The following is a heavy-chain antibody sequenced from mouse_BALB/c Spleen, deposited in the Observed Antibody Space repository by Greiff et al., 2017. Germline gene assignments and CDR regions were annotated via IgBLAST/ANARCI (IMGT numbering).Heavy chain of an antibody. D-gene: IGHD2-10*02. CDR2: IYPGDGDT. Sequence: VQLQQSGAELARPGASVKLSCKASGYTFTSYWMQWVKQRPGQGLEWIGAIYPGDGDTMYTQKFKGKATLTADKSSSTAYMQLSSLASEDSAVYYCARRYGNYEDAMDYWGQGTSVTVSS. J-gene: IGHJ4*01. V-gene: IGHV1-87*01. CDR3: ARRYGNYEDAMDY. CDR1: GYTFTSYW.